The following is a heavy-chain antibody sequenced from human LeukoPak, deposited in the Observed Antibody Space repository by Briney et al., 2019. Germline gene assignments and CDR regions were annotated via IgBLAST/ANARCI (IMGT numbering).Heavy chain of an antibody. Sequence: ASVKVSSKASGGTFSSYAISWVRQTPGQGLEWMGGIIPIFGTANYAQKFQGRVTITADESTSTAYMELSSLRSEDTAVYYCASRFTMVRGAAKTFQPFYYYYGMAVWAQGTTVTVSS. J-gene: IGHJ6*01. CDR2: IIPIFGTA. CDR3: ASRFTMVRGAAKTFQPFYYYYGMAV. D-gene: IGHD3-10*01. CDR1: GGTFSSYA. V-gene: IGHV1-69*13.